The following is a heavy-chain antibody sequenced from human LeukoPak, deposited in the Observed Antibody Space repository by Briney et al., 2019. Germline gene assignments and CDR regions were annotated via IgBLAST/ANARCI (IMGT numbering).Heavy chain of an antibody. CDR1: GYTFTTYD. Sequence: ASVTVSCRASGYTFTTYDINWVRQATGQGLEWMGWMNPHSGNTGYAQKFQGRVTMTRDTSITTAYMELSSLTSDDTAVYYCTRAPIPGNYWGQGTLVTVSS. V-gene: IGHV1-8*01. CDR3: TRAPIPGNY. CDR2: MNPHSGNT. J-gene: IGHJ4*02. D-gene: IGHD3-10*01.